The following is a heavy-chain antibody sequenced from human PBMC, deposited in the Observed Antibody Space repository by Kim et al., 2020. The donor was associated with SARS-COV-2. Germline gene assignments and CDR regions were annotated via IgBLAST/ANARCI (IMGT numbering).Heavy chain of an antibody. Sequence: GGSLRLSCTASGFTFTLYGMHWVRQPPGKGLEWVAVSSFDGVTTHYADSVKSRFTISRDNSNSTVFLQLNSLRPEDTAVYYCARDNAYIGYHYLDSWGQG. J-gene: IGHJ4*02. V-gene: IGHV3-30*03. D-gene: IGHD3-16*01. CDR2: SSFDGVTT. CDR1: GFTFTLYG. CDR3: ARDNAYIGYHYLDS.